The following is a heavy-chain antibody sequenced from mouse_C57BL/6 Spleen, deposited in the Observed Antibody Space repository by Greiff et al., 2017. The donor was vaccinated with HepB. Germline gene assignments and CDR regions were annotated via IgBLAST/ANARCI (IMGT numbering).Heavy chain of an antibody. V-gene: IGHV6-3*01. D-gene: IGHD4-1*01. CDR2: IRLKSDNYAT. J-gene: IGHJ3*01. Sequence: EVQLVESGGGLVQPGGSMKHSCVASGFTFSNYWMNWVRQSPEKGLEWVAQIRLKSDNYATHYAESVKGRFTISRDDSKSSVYLQMNNLRAEDTGIYYCTGLGRAWFAYWGQGTLVTVSA. CDR3: TGLGRAWFAY. CDR1: GFTFSNYW.